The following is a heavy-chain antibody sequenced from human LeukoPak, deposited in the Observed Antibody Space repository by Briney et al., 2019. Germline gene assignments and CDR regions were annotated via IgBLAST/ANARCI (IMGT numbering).Heavy chain of an antibody. J-gene: IGHJ6*02. CDR3: ARETLQSYYGMDV. CDR1: GFTVSSNY. CDR2: IKQDGSEK. Sequence: GGSLRLSCAASGFTVSSNYMSWVRQAPGKGLEWVANIKQDGSEKYYVDSVKGRFTISRDNAKNSLYLQMNSLRAEDTAVYYCARETLQSYYGMDVWGQGTTVTVSS. V-gene: IGHV3-7*01.